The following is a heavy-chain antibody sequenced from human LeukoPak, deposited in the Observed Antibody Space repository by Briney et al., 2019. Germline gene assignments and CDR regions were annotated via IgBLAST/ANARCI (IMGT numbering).Heavy chain of an antibody. CDR1: VFTFSSYA. CDR2: ISYDGSNK. V-gene: IGHV3-30*04. D-gene: IGHD1-26*01. Sequence: GGSLRLSCAAYVFTFSSYAMHWVRQAPGKGLEWVAVISYDGSNKYYADSVKGRFTISRDNSKNTLYLQMNSLRAEDTAVYYCARGPIVGAKGYWGQGTLVTVSS. CDR3: ARGPIVGAKGY. J-gene: IGHJ4*02.